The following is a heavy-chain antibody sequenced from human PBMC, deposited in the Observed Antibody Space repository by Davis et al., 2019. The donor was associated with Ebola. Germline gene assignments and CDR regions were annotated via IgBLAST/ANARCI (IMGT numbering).Heavy chain of an antibody. J-gene: IGHJ4*02. CDR2: INPHSGGT. Sequence: ASVKVSCKASGYTFIGHYMHWVRQAPGQGLEWMGWINPHSGGTKYAQKFQGRVTMTRETSISTAYMQLSRLRSDDTAVYYCGRDHHYYDSSGPTTDQLWGQGTLVTVSS. CDR1: GYTFIGHY. CDR3: GRDHHYYDSSGPTTDQL. V-gene: IGHV1-2*02. D-gene: IGHD3-22*01.